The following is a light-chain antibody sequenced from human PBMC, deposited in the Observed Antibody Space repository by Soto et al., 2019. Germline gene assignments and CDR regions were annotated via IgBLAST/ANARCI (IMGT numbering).Light chain of an antibody. J-gene: IGLJ2*01. Sequence: QSVLTQPPSVSAAPGQKVTISCSGSSSNIGNNYVSWYQQLPGTAPKLLIYDNNKRPSGLSDRYSGSKSGTSATLGITGLQTGDEADYYCGTWDSSLSAVVFGGGTKLTV. CDR1: SSNIGNNY. CDR3: GTWDSSLSAVV. V-gene: IGLV1-51*01. CDR2: DNN.